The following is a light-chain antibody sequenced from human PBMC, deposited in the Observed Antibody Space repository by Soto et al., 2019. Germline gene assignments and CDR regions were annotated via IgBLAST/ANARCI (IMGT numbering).Light chain of an antibody. V-gene: IGKV3-20*01. CDR3: QQYGSSPRT. Sequence: EIVLTQSPGTLSLSPGERATLSCRASQSVKSIYLAWYQQKPGQAPRLLIYGASSRATGIPDRFSVSWSGTDFTLTISRLEPEDFAVYYCQQYGSSPRTFGQGTKVEIK. J-gene: IGKJ1*01. CDR2: GAS. CDR1: QSVKSIY.